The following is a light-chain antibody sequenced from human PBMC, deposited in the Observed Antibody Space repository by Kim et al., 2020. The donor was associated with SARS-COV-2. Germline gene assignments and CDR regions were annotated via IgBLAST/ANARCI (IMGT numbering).Light chain of an antibody. Sequence: DIQMTQSPSSLSASVGDSVTITCRASQSISSYLIWYQQRPGKAPKPLIYAASSLQTGVPSRFSGSGSGTDFTLTISSLQPEDFATYYCQQNDSYPRTFGQGTKVDIK. J-gene: IGKJ1*01. CDR3: QQNDSYPRT. CDR2: AAS. V-gene: IGKV1-39*01. CDR1: QSISSY.